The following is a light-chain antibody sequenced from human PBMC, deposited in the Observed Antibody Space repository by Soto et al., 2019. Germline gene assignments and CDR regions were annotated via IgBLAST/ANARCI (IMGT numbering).Light chain of an antibody. Sequence: EIVMTQSPATLSVSPGERVTLSCRASQSISTNLAWYQQKPGQAPRLLIYGASTRATGIPARFSGSGSGTEFTVTISSLQSEDFAVYYCQQYNDWPRTFGHGTKV. CDR1: QSISTN. CDR3: QQYNDWPRT. CDR2: GAS. V-gene: IGKV3-15*01. J-gene: IGKJ1*01.